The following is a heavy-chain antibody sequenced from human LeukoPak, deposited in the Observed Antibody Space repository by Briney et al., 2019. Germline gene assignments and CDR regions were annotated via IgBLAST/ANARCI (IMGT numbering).Heavy chain of an antibody. V-gene: IGHV3-21*01. D-gene: IGHD5/OR15-5a*01. Sequence: GGSLRLSCPASGFTFSYYSMSWVRQAPGKGLVWVSSISSSSDYIYYADSVKGRFTISRDNARNSLYLQMNSLRAEDTAVYYCARSRSVSNYKGMDVWGQGTTVTVSS. CDR2: ISSSSDYI. J-gene: IGHJ6*02. CDR3: ARSRSVSNYKGMDV. CDR1: GFTFSYYS.